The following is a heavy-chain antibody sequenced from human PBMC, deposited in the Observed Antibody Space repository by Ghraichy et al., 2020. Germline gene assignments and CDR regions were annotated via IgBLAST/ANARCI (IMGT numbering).Heavy chain of an antibody. V-gene: IGHV1-69*13. Sequence: SVKVSCKASGGTFSSYAISWVRQAPGQGLEWMGGIIPIFGTANYAQKFQGRVTITADESTSTAYMELSSLRSEDTAVYYCARRVHKASHGWLLLNWFDPWGQGTLVTVSS. J-gene: IGHJ5*02. CDR3: ARRVHKASHGWLLLNWFDP. D-gene: IGHD3-22*01. CDR1: GGTFSSYA. CDR2: IIPIFGTA.